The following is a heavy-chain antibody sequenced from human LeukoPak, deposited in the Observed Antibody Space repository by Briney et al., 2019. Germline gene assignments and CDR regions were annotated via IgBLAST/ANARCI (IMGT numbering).Heavy chain of an antibody. CDR2: IYPGDSDT. CDR3: ARQGGIAADDAFDI. Sequence: GESLKISCKGSVYSFTSYWIGWVRQMPGKGLEWINIIYPGDSDTRYSPYFQGQVSISADKSISTAYLQWSSLKASDTAMYYCARQGGIAADDAFDIWGQGTMVTVSS. CDR1: VYSFTSYW. D-gene: IGHD6-13*01. J-gene: IGHJ3*02. V-gene: IGHV5-51*01.